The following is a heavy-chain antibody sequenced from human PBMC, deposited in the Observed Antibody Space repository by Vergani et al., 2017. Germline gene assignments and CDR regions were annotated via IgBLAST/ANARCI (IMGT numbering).Heavy chain of an antibody. V-gene: IGHV1-46*03. CDR3: ARVGVTTVAFDI. CDR2: INPSGGST. CDR1: GYTFTSYY. D-gene: IGHD4-17*01. J-gene: IGHJ3*02. Sequence: QVQLVQSGAEVKKPGASGKVSCKASGYTFTSYYMHWVRQAPGQGLEWMGIINPSGGSTSYAQKFQGRVTMTRDTSTSTVYMELSSLRSEDTAVYYCARVGVTTVAFDIWGQGTMVTVSS.